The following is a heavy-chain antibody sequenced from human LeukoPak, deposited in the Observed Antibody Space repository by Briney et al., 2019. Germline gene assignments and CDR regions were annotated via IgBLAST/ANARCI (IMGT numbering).Heavy chain of an antibody. CDR1: GGSVSSGSYY. D-gene: IGHD3-10*01. CDR3: ARETTYYYGSGLDAFDI. Sequence: PSETLSHTCTVSGGSVSSGSYYWSWIRQPPGKGLEWIGYIYYSGSTNYNPSLKSRVTISVDTSKNQFSLKLSSVTAADTAVYYCARETTYYYGSGLDAFDIWGQGTMVTVSS. J-gene: IGHJ3*02. CDR2: IYYSGST. V-gene: IGHV4-61*01.